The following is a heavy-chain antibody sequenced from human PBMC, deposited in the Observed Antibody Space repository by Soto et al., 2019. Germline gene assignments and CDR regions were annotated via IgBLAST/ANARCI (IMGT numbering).Heavy chain of an antibody. CDR1: GFTFSSYG. Sequence: QVQLVESGGGVVQPGRSLRLSCAASGFTFSSYGMHWVRQAPGKGLEWVAVISYDGSNKYYADSVKGRFTISRDNSKNTLYLQMNSLRAEDTAVYYCAKAGALSTSSSWSPSAYYFDYWGHGTLVTVSS. J-gene: IGHJ4*01. D-gene: IGHD6-13*01. CDR3: AKAGALSTSSSWSPSAYYFDY. CDR2: ISYDGSNK. V-gene: IGHV3-30*18.